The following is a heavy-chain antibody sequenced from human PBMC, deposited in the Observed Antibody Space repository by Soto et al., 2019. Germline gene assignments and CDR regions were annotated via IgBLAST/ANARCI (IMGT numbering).Heavy chain of an antibody. D-gene: IGHD6-19*01. Sequence: QVQLVQSGAEVKKPGASVKVSCKASGYTFTSYAMHWVRQAPEQRLEWMGWINAGNGNTKYSQKFQGRVTITRDTSASTAYMELSSLRSEDTAVYYCARRIAVAGSQGYYYYGMDVWGQGTTVTVSS. J-gene: IGHJ6*02. CDR3: ARRIAVAGSQGYYYYGMDV. CDR1: GYTFTSYA. CDR2: INAGNGNT. V-gene: IGHV1-3*01.